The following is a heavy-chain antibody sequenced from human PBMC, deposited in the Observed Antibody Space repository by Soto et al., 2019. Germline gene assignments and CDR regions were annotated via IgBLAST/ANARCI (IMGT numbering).Heavy chain of an antibody. CDR3: ARDLVDIVVVPAAIPEYFQH. V-gene: IGHV1-18*01. CDR2: ISAYNGNT. D-gene: IGHD2-2*03. CDR1: GYTFTSYG. J-gene: IGHJ1*01. Sequence: QVQLVQSGAEVKKPGASVKVSCKASGYTFTSYGISWVRQAPGQGLEWMGWISAYNGNTNYAQKLQGRVTMTTDTSTSPAYMELRSLRSDDTAVYYCARDLVDIVVVPAAIPEYFQHWGQGTLVTVSS.